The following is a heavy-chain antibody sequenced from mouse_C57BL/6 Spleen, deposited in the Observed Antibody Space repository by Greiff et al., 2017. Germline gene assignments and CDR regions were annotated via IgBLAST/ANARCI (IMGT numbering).Heavy chain of an antibody. J-gene: IGHJ2*01. CDR2: ISSGSSTI. V-gene: IGHV5-17*01. CDR1: GFTFSDYG. D-gene: IGHD2-5*01. CDR3: ARPSNYISPFDY. Sequence: EVHLVESGGGLVKPGGSLKLSCAASGFTFSDYGMHWVRQAPEKGLEWVAYISSGSSTIYYADTVKGRFTISRDNAKNTLFLQMTSLRSEDTAMYYCARPSNYISPFDYWGQGTTLTVSS.